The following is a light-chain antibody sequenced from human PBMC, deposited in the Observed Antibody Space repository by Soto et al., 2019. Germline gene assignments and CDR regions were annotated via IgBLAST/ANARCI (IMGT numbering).Light chain of an antibody. Sequence: EIQLTQSPSFLSASVGGRVTITCRASQDVPMFLAWFQQKPGKAPQLLIYAASTLQSGVPSRFSGSGSGTEFSVTISSLQPEDFATYYCHQLKTFPYTFGQGTRVEIK. CDR1: QDVPMF. V-gene: IGKV1-9*01. CDR2: AAS. CDR3: HQLKTFPYT. J-gene: IGKJ2*01.